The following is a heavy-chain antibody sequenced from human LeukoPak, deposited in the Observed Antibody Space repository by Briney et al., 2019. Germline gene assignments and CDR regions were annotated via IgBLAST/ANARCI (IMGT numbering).Heavy chain of an antibody. D-gene: IGHD2-2*01. CDR3: ARDFAKTYCSSTSCYGA. CDR1: GFTFSSYW. J-gene: IGHJ5*02. CDR2: IKQDGSEK. V-gene: IGHV3-7*01. Sequence: GGSLRLSCAASGFTFSSYWMSWVRQAPGKGLEWVANIKQDGSEKYYVDSVKGRFTISRDNAKNSLYLQMNSLRAKDTAVYYCARDFAKTYCSSTSCYGAWGQGTLVTVSS.